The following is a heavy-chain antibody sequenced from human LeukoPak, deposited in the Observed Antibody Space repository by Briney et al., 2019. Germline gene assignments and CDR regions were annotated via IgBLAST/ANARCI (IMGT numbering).Heavy chain of an antibody. D-gene: IGHD2-2*01. V-gene: IGHV4-30-4*01. J-gene: IGHJ5*02. Sequence: SETLSLTCTVSGGSISHGNYYWSWIRQPPGKGPEWIGNIFYSGSTYYNLSLKSRVIISIDTSKNQFSLKLSSVTAADTAVYYCARRMGYCTSPSCLGHWFDPWGQGTLVTVSS. CDR3: ARRMGYCTSPSCLGHWFDP. CDR2: IFYSGST. CDR1: GGSISHGNYY.